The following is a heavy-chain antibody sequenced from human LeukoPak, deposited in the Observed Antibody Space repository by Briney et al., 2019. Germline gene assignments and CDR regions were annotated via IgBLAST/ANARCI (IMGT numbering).Heavy chain of an antibody. CDR3: ARALSYRDGYSDAYYYYYYMDV. CDR1: GYTFTSYA. Sequence: GASVKVSCKASGYTFTSYAMNWVRQAPGQGLEWMGGIIPIFGTANYAQKFQGRVTITADESTSTAYMELSSLRSEDTAVYYCARALSYRDGYSDAYYYYYYMDVWGKGTTVTVSS. J-gene: IGHJ6*03. D-gene: IGHD5-24*01. V-gene: IGHV1-69*13. CDR2: IIPIFGTA.